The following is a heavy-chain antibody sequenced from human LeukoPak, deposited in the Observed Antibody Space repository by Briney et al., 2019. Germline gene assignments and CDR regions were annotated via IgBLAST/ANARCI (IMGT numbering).Heavy chain of an antibody. CDR2: IIPIFGTA. CDR3: ASSDGSYQDGNYFDY. V-gene: IGHV1-69*06. J-gene: IGHJ4*02. CDR1: GYTFTSYD. Sequence: GASVKVSCKASGYTFTSYDINWVRQATGQGLEWMGGIIPIFGTANYAQKFQGRVTITADKSTSTAYMELSSLRSEDTAVYYCASSDGSYQDGNYFDYWGQGTLVTVSS. D-gene: IGHD1-26*01.